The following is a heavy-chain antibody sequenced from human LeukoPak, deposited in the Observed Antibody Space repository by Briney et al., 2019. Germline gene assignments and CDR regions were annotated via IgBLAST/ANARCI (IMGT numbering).Heavy chain of an antibody. V-gene: IGHV3-74*01. CDR2: INPDGSNT. CDR3: AKGVLAAYRYNYYYMDV. D-gene: IGHD6-25*01. CDR1: GFTFSNYW. J-gene: IGHJ6*03. Sequence: SGGSLRLSCAASGFTFSNYWMHWVRQDPGKGLVWVSYINPDGSNTNYADSVKGRFTISRDNSKNTLYLQMSSLRADDTAVYYCAKGVLAAYRYNYYYMDVWGKGTTVTISS.